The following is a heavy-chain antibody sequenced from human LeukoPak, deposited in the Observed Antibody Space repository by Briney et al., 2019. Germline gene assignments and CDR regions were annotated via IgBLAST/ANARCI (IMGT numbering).Heavy chain of an antibody. CDR2: IIPIFGTA. CDR1: GGTFSSYA. V-gene: IGHV1-69*01. D-gene: IGHD6-13*01. CDR3: ARCPYSSSWYVGEDY. Sequence: SVNVSCKASGGTFSSYAISWVRQAPGQGLEWMGGIIPIFGTANYAQKFQGRVTITADESTSTAYMELSSLGSEDTAVYYCARCPYSSSWYVGEDYWGQGTLVTVSS. J-gene: IGHJ4*02.